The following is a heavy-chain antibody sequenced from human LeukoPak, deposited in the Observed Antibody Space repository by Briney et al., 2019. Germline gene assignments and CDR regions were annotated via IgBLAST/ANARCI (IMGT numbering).Heavy chain of an antibody. CDR2: INHSGST. V-gene: IGHV4-34*01. Sequence: KTSETLSLTCAVYGGSFSGYYWSWIRQPPGKGLEWIGEINHSGSTNYNPSLKSRVTISVDTSKNQFSLKLSSVTAADTAVYYCARQGSSGTFDYWGQGTLVTVSS. D-gene: IGHD6-19*01. CDR3: ARQGSSGTFDY. J-gene: IGHJ4*02. CDR1: GGSFSGYY.